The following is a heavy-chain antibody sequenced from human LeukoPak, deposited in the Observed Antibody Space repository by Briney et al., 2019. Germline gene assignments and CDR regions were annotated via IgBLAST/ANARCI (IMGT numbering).Heavy chain of an antibody. D-gene: IGHD6-19*01. J-gene: IGHJ4*02. CDR3: AKDFISGSAH. V-gene: IGHV3-30*18. Sequence: GGSLRLSCAASGFTFSSSGMHWVREAPGKGLEWVAVISSDGSNKYYADSVKGRFTISRDDSRDTLYLQMNSLRAEDTAVYFCAKDFISGSAHWGQGTLVTVSS. CDR1: GFTFSSSG. CDR2: ISSDGSNK.